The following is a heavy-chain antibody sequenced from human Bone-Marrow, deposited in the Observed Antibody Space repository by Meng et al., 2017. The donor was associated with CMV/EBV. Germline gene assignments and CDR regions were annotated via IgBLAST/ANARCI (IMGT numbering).Heavy chain of an antibody. V-gene: IGHV3-7*01. D-gene: IGHD3-16*01. CDR1: GFTFSLHW. CDR3: SRGFGGFDY. CDR2: INKDGSET. J-gene: IGHJ4*02. Sequence: GESLKISCAASGFTFSLHWMAWVRQAPGKGLEWVANINKDGSETYHVDSVEGRFTVSRDNAKGSLYLQMNRLRAEDTAVYYCSRGFGGFDYWGQGVLVTVSS.